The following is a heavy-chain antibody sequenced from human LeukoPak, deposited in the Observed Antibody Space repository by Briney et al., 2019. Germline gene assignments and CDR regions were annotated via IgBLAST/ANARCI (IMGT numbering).Heavy chain of an antibody. J-gene: IGHJ4*02. CDR3: AKGVGYSSGWYTN. CDR2: ISYDGSNK. V-gene: IGHV3-30*18. CDR1: GFTLSSYG. Sequence: GRSLRLSCAASGFTLSSYGMHWVRQAPGKGLEWGAVISYDGSNKYYADSVKGRFTISRDNSKNTLYLQMNSLRAEDTAVYYCAKGVGYSSGWYTNWGQGTLVTVSS. D-gene: IGHD6-19*01.